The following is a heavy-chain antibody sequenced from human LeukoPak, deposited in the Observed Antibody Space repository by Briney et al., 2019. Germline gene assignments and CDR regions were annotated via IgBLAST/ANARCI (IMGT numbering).Heavy chain of an antibody. CDR2: IHSSGTT. Sequence: SETLSLTCTVSGGSINSYYWSWIRQPPGTRPEWIGYIHSSGTTNYNPSLMGRVTLSVDTSRNQFSLKLTSVTAADTAVYYCARRTGDSATIHGWGQGTLVTVSS. CDR1: GGSINSYY. V-gene: IGHV4-59*08. D-gene: IGHD1-1*01. CDR3: ARRTGDSATIHG. J-gene: IGHJ4*02.